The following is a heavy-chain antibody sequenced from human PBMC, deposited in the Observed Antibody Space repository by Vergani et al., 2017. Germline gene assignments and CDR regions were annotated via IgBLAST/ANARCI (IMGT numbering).Heavy chain of an antibody. J-gene: IGHJ4*02. CDR3: ARLSYDTTPYLQGGYDC. CDR1: EFTFSNYA. CDR2: ISGGVVSA. V-gene: IGHV3-23*01. D-gene: IGHD3-22*01. Sequence: EVQLLESGGGLVQPGGSLRLTCAASEFTFSNYAMNWVRQAPGKGLEWVSGISGGVVSAYYTDSVKGRFTISRDNSKNMLFLQMNNLRTEDTAIYYCARLSYDTTPYLQGGYDCWGQGTLVSVSS.